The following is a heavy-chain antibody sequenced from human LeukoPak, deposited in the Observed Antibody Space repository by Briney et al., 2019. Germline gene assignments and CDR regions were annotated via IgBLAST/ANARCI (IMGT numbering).Heavy chain of an antibody. CDR2: IYHSGST. CDR1: GYSISSGYY. D-gene: IGHD2-21*02. CDR3: ASHCGGDCPDWYFDL. V-gene: IGHV4-38-2*01. J-gene: IGHJ2*01. Sequence: SETLSLTCAVSGYSISSGYYWGWIRQPPGKGLEWIGSIYHSGSTYYNPSLKSRVTISVDTPKNQFSLKLSSVTAADTAVYYCASHCGGDCPDWYFDLWGRGTLVTVSS.